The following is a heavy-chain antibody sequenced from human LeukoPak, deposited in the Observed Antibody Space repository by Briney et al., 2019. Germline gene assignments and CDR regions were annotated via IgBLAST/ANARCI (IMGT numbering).Heavy chain of an antibody. CDR2: ISSSGKTT. Sequence: GGSLRLSCVASGFIFSSYGMYWVRQAPRKGLEWISSISSSGKTTHYADSVQGRFTISRDDAKNSLYLQMNSLRAEDTAVYYCARDKHCSGGSCYWGSMYYYYYYMDVWGKGTTVTVSS. CDR3: ARDKHCSGGSCYWGSMYYYYYYMDV. D-gene: IGHD2-15*01. J-gene: IGHJ6*03. CDR1: GFIFSSYG. V-gene: IGHV3-48*03.